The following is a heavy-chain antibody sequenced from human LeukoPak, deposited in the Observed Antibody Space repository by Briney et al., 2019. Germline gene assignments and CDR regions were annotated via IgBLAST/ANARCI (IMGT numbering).Heavy chain of an antibody. CDR3: ARALYSGSFDAFDI. J-gene: IGHJ3*02. CDR1: GFTFSSYE. Sequence: GGSLRLSCAASGFTFSSYEMNWVRQAPGKGLEWVANINQDGSEKYYVDSVKGRFTISSDNPKNSLYLQMNSLRAEDTAVYYCARALYSGSFDAFDIWGQGTMVTVSS. D-gene: IGHD1-26*01. V-gene: IGHV3-7*01. CDR2: INQDGSEK.